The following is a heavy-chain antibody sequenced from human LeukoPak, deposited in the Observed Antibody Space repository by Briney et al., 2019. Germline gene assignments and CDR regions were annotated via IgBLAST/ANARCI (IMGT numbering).Heavy chain of an antibody. D-gene: IGHD3-3*01. CDR2: IRYDGSNK. J-gene: IGHJ4*02. CDR3: AKPRRGITIFGVLDY. Sequence: GGSLRLSCAASGFTFSSDGMHWFRQAPGKGLEWVAFIRYDGSNKYYADSVKGRFTISRDNSKNTLYLQMNSLRAEDTAVYYCAKPRRGITIFGVLDYWGQGTLVTVSS. V-gene: IGHV3-30*02. CDR1: GFTFSSDG.